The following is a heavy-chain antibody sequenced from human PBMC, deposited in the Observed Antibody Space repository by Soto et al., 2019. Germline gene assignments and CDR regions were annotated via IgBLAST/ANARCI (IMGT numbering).Heavy chain of an antibody. CDR2: IYYSGST. V-gene: IGHV4-31*11. D-gene: IGHD2-2*01. Sequence: QVQLQESGPGLVMPSQTLSLTCAVSGGSLSSGNFYWNWIRQHPGKGLEWIGYIYYSGSTYYNPSLNSRVTISVDTSNNQFSLKLGSVTAADTAVYYCAREVPAAMGGVPYYYMDVWGKGTTVTVSS. J-gene: IGHJ6*03. CDR3: AREVPAAMGGVPYYYMDV. CDR1: GGSLSSGNFY.